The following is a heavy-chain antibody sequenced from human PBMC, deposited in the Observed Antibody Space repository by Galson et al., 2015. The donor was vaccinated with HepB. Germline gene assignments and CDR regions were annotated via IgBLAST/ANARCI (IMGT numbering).Heavy chain of an antibody. CDR2: IIPIFGTA. J-gene: IGHJ6*02. CDR1: GGTFSSYA. Sequence: SCKASGGTFSSYAISWVRQAPGQGLEWMGGIIPIFGTANYAQKFQGRVTITADESTSIAYMELSSLRSEDTAVYYCARAKDYYYYGMDVWGQGTTVTVSS. V-gene: IGHV1-69*01. CDR3: ARAKDYYYYGMDV.